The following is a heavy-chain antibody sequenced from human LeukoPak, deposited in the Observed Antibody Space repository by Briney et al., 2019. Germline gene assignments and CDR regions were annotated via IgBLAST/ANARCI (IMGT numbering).Heavy chain of an antibody. CDR2: FHDSEGT. V-gene: IGHV4-59*01. CDR3: ARGDPSGRPGIAFDY. Sequence: SETLSLTCTVSGGSISSFYLTWIRQPPGKGLEWIGHFHDSEGTKYNPSLKSRAAISEDTSKNQFSLMVNSVTAADTAVYYCARGDPSGRPGIAFDYWGQGTLVTVYS. CDR1: GGSISSFY. J-gene: IGHJ4*02. D-gene: IGHD1-26*01.